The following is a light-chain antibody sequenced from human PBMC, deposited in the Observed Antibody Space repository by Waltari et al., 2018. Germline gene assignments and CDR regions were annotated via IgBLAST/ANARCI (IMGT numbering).Light chain of an antibody. CDR2: ETA. J-gene: IGLJ2*01. V-gene: IGLV1-51*02. CDR1: TSNIGNNY. CDR3: GTWDNNLSALV. Sequence: QSVLTQPPSVSAAPGQKVTISCSGSTSNIGNNYVSWYQQLPGAAPKVFIYETARRPSGIPDRFSGSQSGTSASLGITGLQTGDEATYYCGTWDNNLSALVFGGGTKLTVL.